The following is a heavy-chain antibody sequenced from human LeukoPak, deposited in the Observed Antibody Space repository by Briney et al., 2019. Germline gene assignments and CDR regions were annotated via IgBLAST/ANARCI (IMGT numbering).Heavy chain of an antibody. CDR2: IYYSGNT. V-gene: IGHV4-59*12. J-gene: IGHJ6*03. Sequence: PSETLSLTCTVSGGSISSYYWSWIRQPPGKGLEWIGYIYYSGNTNYNPSLKSRVTISVDTSKNQFSLKLSSVTAADTAVYYCARETTTVVDYYYYMDVWGKGTTVTVSS. CDR3: ARETTTVVDYYYYMDV. CDR1: GGSISSYY. D-gene: IGHD4-23*01.